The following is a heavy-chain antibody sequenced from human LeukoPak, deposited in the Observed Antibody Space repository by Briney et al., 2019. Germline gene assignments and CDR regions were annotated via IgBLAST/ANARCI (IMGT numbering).Heavy chain of an antibody. D-gene: IGHD3-10*01. CDR2: ISSSSSYI. J-gene: IGHJ4*02. CDR1: GFTFSNYW. V-gene: IGHV3-21*01. CDR3: ARDRVPGRLDY. Sequence: GGSLRLSCAASGFTFSNYWMSWVRQAPGKGLEWVSSISSSSSYIYYADSVKGRFTISRDNAKNSLYLQMNSLRAEDTAVYYCARDRVPGRLDYWGQGTLVTVSS.